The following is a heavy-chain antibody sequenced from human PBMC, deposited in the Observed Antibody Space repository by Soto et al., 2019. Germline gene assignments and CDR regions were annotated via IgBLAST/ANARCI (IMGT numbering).Heavy chain of an antibody. CDR1: GGGFGSCA. CDR3: ARVCPQGGSCDEGPKCFDP. D-gene: IGHD2-15*01. J-gene: IGHJ5*02. Sequence: GASVEVCWEACGGGFGSCARRWVRQAPGQGLEWMGGIIPIFGTANYAQKFQGRVTITADESTSTAYMELSSLRSEDTAVYYCARVCPQGGSCDEGPKCFDPWGQGTLVTVSS. CDR2: IIPIFGTA. V-gene: IGHV1-69*13.